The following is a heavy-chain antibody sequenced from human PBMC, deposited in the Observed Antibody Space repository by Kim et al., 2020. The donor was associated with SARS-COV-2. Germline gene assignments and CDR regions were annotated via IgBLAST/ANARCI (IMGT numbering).Heavy chain of an antibody. D-gene: IGHD2-15*01. CDR2: ISGIGGNT. J-gene: IGHJ5*02. CDR3: ARDGFCSGGSCDQNWFDP. Sequence: GGSLRLSCAASGFTFNNYAMSWVRQAPGKGLDWVSSISGIGGNTYYADSVKGRFTISRDNSKNTLYLQMNSLRAEDTALYYCARDGFCSGGSCDQNWFDPRGQGTLVTVSS. CDR1: GFTFNNYA. V-gene: IGHV3-23*01.